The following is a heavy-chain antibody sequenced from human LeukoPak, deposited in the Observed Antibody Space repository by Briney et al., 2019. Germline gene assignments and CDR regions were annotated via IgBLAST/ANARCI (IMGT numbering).Heavy chain of an antibody. CDR3: ASANWDYYFDY. J-gene: IGHJ4*02. CDR2: IKQDGSEK. Sequence: GGSLRLSSAASGFTFSSYWMSWVRQAPGKGLEWVANIKQDGSEKYYVDSVKGRFTISRDNAKNSLYLQMNSLRAEDTAVYYCASANWDYYFDYWGQGTLVTVSS. CDR1: GFTFSSYW. V-gene: IGHV3-7*01. D-gene: IGHD7-27*01.